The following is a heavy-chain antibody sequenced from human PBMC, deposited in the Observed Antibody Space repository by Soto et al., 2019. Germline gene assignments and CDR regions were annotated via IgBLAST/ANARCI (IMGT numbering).Heavy chain of an antibody. J-gene: IGHJ6*02. CDR2: IIPIFGTA. V-gene: IGHV1-69*01. CDR1: GGTFSSYA. CDR3: ARANSEARVGELSITPGAYYYGMDV. Sequence: QVQLVQSGAEVKKPGSSVKVSCKASGGTFSSYAISWVRQAPGQGLEWMGGIIPIFGTANYAQKFQGRVTITADESTSTAYMELSSLRSEDTAVYYCARANSEARVGELSITPGAYYYGMDVWGQGTTVTVSS. D-gene: IGHD3-16*02.